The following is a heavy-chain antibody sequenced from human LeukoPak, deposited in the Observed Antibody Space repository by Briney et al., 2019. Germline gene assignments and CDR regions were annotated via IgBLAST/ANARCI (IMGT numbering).Heavy chain of an antibody. V-gene: IGHV3-23*01. CDR3: ARGSGYFLDFDY. CDR1: GFIVSSNY. CDR2: ISGSGGST. Sequence: GGSLRLSCAASGFIVSSNYMNWVRQAPGKGLEWVSAISGSGGSTYYADSVKGRFTISRDSSKDTLYLQMNSLRAEDTAVYYCARGSGYFLDFDYWGQGTLVTVSS. D-gene: IGHD3-22*01. J-gene: IGHJ4*02.